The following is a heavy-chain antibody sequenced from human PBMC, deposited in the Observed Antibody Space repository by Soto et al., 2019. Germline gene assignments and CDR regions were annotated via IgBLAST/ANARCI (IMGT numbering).Heavy chain of an antibody. V-gene: IGHV1-2*04. J-gene: IGHJ6*02. Sequence: ASVKVSCKASGYTFTGYYMHWVRQAPGQGLEWMGWINPNSGGTNYAQKFQGWVTMTRDTSISTAYMELSRLRSDDTAVYYCAREGRCTNGVCYFPAASSYYYGMDVWGQGTTVTVSS. CDR1: GYTFTGYY. CDR3: AREGRCTNGVCYFPAASSYYYGMDV. CDR2: INPNSGGT. D-gene: IGHD2-8*01.